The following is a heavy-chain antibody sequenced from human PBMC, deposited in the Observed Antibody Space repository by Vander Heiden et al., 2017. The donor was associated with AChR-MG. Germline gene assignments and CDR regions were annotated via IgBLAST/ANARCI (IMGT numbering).Heavy chain of an antibody. CDR2: ISGSGGST. CDR3: ARGRHYFDY. J-gene: IGHJ4*02. Sequence: EVQLLESGRGLVQPGRSLRLSRPASGFTFSSYAMSWVRQAPGKGLEWVSAISGSGGSTYYADSVKGRFTISRDNSKNTLYLQMNSLRAEDTAVYYCARGRHYFDYWGQGTLVTVSS. CDR1: GFTFSSYA. V-gene: IGHV3-23*01.